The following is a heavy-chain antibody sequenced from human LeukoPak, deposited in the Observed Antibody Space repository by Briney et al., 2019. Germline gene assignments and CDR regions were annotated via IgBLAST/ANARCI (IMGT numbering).Heavy chain of an antibody. CDR3: ARGIAVAGTPFRYCYYMDV. V-gene: IGHV1-8*01. J-gene: IGHJ6*03. Sequence: ASVKVSCKASGYTFTSYDINWVRQATGQGLEWMGWMNPNSGNTGYAQKFQGRVTMTRNTSISTAYMELSRLRSDDTAVYYCARGIAVAGTPFRYCYYMDVWGKGTTVTVSS. CDR2: MNPNSGNT. CDR1: GYTFTSYD. D-gene: IGHD6-19*01.